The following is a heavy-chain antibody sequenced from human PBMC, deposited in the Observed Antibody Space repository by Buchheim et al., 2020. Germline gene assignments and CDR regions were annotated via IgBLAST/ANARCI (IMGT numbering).Heavy chain of an antibody. D-gene: IGHD3-22*01. CDR1: GFSFSLYD. Sequence: QVQLVESGGGVVQPGRSLSLSCAVTGFSFSLYDMHWVRQAPGQGLEWVATISYEGQTKYADSVKARITVSRENSKNTLYLKMSSLSFEDTAIYYCARDRRIYYFGSSAFDYWGQGTL. CDR2: ISYEGQTK. V-gene: IGHV3-30*03. J-gene: IGHJ4*02. CDR3: ARDRRIYYFGSSAFDY.